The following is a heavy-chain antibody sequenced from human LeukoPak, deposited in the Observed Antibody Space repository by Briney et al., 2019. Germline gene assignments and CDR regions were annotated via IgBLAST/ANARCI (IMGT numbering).Heavy chain of an antibody. CDR1: GYTFTGYY. J-gene: IGHJ4*02. CDR3: ARGDYYDSSGYYYFDY. V-gene: IGHV1-2*02. Sequence: ASVKVSCKPSGYTFTGYYMHWVRQAPGQGLEWMGWINPNSGGTNYAQKFQGRVTMTRDTSVSTAYMALSRLRSDDTAVYYCARGDYYDSSGYYYFDYWGQGTLVTVSS. CDR2: INPNSGGT. D-gene: IGHD3-22*01.